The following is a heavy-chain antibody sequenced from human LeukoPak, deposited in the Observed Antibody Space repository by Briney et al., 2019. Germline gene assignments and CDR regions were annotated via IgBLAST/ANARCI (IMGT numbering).Heavy chain of an antibody. D-gene: IGHD3-3*01. CDR1: GFTFSSYA. CDR3: ARGNANDFWSGYYTYFDY. Sequence: GGSLRLSCAASGFTFSSYAMSWIRQAPGKGLEWVSYISSSGSTVYYADSVKGRFTISRDNAKNSLYLQMNSLRAEDTAVYYCARGNANDFWSGYYTYFDYWGQGTLVTVSS. V-gene: IGHV3-11*01. CDR2: ISSSGSTV. J-gene: IGHJ4*02.